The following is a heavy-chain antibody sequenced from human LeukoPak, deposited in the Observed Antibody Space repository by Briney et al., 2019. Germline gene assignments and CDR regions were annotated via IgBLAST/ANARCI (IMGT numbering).Heavy chain of an antibody. D-gene: IGHD3-22*01. J-gene: IGHJ4*02. CDR1: GYTFTSYG. Sequence: GASVKVSCKASGYTFTSYGISWVRQAPGQGPEWMGWISAYNGNTNYAQKLQGRVTMTTDTSTSTAYMELRSLRSDDTAVYYCAREAINYYDSSGYYEPSYFDYWGQGTLVTVSS. CDR2: ISAYNGNT. CDR3: AREAINYYDSSGYYEPSYFDY. V-gene: IGHV1-18*01.